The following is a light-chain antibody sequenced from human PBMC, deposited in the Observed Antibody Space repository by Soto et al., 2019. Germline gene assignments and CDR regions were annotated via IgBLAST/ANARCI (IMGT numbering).Light chain of an antibody. V-gene: IGLV1-47*01. CDR2: KSY. CDR3: ATWDDSLSVYV. CDR1: DSNIGRNY. Sequence: QPVLTQPPSASGTPGQSVSISCSGSDSNIGRNYVYWHQQLPGTAPKLLIYKSYQRPSGVPDRFSASKSGTTASLAISGLRSEDEADYYCATWDDSLSVYVFGPGTQLTVL. J-gene: IGLJ1*01.